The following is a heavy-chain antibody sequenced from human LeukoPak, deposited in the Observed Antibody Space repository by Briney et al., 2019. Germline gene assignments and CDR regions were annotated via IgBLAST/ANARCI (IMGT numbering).Heavy chain of an antibody. CDR2: IYHSGST. CDR1: GYSISSGYY. V-gene: IGHV4-38-2*02. Sequence: SETLSLTCTVSGYSISSGYYWGWIRQPPGKGLEWIGSIYHSGSTYYNPSLKSRVTISVDTSKSQFSLKLSSVTAADTAVYYCARDLYGSGMFDPWGQGTLVTVSS. J-gene: IGHJ5*02. D-gene: IGHD3-10*01. CDR3: ARDLYGSGMFDP.